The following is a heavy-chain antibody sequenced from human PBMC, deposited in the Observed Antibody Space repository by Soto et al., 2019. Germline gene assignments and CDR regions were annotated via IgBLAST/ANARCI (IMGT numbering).Heavy chain of an antibody. CDR3: ARLHSGSYSDY. D-gene: IGHD1-26*01. Sequence: PSETLSLTCTVSGGSISSYYWSWIRQPPGKGLEWIGYIYYSGSTNYNPSLKSRVTISVDTSKNQFSLKLSSVTAADTAVYYCARLHSGSYSDYWGQGTLVTVSS. CDR2: IYYSGST. V-gene: IGHV4-59*08. CDR1: GGSISSYY. J-gene: IGHJ4*02.